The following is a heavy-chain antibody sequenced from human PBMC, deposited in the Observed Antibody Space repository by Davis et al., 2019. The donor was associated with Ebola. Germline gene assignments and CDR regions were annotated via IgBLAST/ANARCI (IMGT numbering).Heavy chain of an antibody. Sequence: SETLSLTCTVSAGSISSYYWTWIRQPPGKGLEWIGYIYYSGSTNYNPSLKSRVTISVDTSKNQFSLKLSSVTAADTAVYYCARVGGYSYGLDYWGQGTLVTVSS. CDR1: AGSISSYY. D-gene: IGHD5-18*01. CDR3: ARVGGYSYGLDY. V-gene: IGHV4-59*01. J-gene: IGHJ4*02. CDR2: IYYSGST.